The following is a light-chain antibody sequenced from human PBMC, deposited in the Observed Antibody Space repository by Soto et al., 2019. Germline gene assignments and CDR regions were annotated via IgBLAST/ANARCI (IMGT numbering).Light chain of an antibody. CDR2: KAS. CDR1: QSICSR. V-gene: IGKV1-5*03. CDR3: QQYNSYSSWT. Sequence: DIPMTQSPSTLSASVRERVPINCRARQSICSRLAWYQQKPGKAPKLLIYKASSLESGVPSRFSGSGSGTEFTLTISSLQPDDFATYYCQQYNSYSSWTFGQGTKVEIK. J-gene: IGKJ1*01.